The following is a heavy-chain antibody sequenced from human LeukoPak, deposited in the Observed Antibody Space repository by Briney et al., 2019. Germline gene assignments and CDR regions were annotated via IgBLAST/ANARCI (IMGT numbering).Heavy chain of an antibody. V-gene: IGHV3-9*01. Sequence: GRSLRLSCAASGFPFDVYAMLWVRQARGKGLVWVSDISWNRGSIVYADSVRGRFTISRDNAKNSLYLQMNSLRAEGTALYYCAKEGAFRDYYYRMDVWGQRTTVTVS. CDR2: ISWNRGSI. J-gene: IGHJ6*02. CDR1: GFPFDVYA. CDR3: AKEGAFRDYYYRMDV. D-gene: IGHD3-16*01.